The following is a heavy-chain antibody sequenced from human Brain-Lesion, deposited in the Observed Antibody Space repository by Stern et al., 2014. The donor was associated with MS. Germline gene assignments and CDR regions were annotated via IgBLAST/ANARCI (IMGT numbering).Heavy chain of an antibody. CDR1: GGSISSSTYY. J-gene: IGHJ4*02. V-gene: IGHV4-39*01. CDR3: ARHDSVPRPSQLYSARDRGPGYFDY. Sequence: QLVESGPGLVKPSETLSLTCTVSGGSISSSTYYWAWIRQPPGKGLEWIGNIYYSGFTYYNPSLKSRFTISVYMARTLFSLKLSSVTAADTAIYYCARHDSVPRPSQLYSARDRGPGYFDYWGQGTLVTVSS. CDR2: IYYSGFT. D-gene: IGHD1-26*01.